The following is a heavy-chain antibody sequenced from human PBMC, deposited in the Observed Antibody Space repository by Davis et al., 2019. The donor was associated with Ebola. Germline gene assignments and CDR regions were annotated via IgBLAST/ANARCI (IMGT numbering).Heavy chain of an antibody. CDR3: AREVPYGNFVETDY. Sequence: SVTVSCKASGGTFSDYAISWVRQAPGQGLEWMGGIIPLFGTAKYAQKVQGRVTITADESTRTAFMELSSLTSEDTAVYYCAREVPYGNFVETDYWGQGTLVTVSS. V-gene: IGHV1-69*13. J-gene: IGHJ4*02. CDR1: GGTFSDYA. CDR2: IIPLFGTA. D-gene: IGHD4-11*01.